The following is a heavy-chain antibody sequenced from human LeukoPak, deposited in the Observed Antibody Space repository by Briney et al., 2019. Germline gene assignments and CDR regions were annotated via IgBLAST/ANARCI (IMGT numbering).Heavy chain of an antibody. V-gene: IGHV3-48*04. CDR2: ISSSSSTI. D-gene: IGHD6-13*01. J-gene: IGHJ6*03. CDR3: ARHAPIAAEGMDV. CDR1: GFTFSSYI. Sequence: GGSLRLSCAASGFTFSSYIMNWVRQAPGKGLEWVSYISSSSSTIYYADSVKGRFTISRDNAKNSLYLQMNSLRAEDTAVYYCARHAPIAAEGMDVWGKGTTVTVSS.